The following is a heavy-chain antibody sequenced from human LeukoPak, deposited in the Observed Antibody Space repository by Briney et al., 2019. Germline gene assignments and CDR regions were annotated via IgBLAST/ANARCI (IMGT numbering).Heavy chain of an antibody. CDR1: RFTFGDYA. D-gene: IGHD6-19*01. J-gene: IGHJ4*02. V-gene: IGHV3-66*01. Sequence: TGGSLRLSCTTSRFTFGDYAINWVRQAPGKGLEWVSILYSGGTTFYADSVKGRFTISRDNSKDTLYLQMNSLRVEDTAVYYCTSGRQWLAFDYWGQGTLVTVSS. CDR3: TSGRQWLAFDY. CDR2: LYSGGTT.